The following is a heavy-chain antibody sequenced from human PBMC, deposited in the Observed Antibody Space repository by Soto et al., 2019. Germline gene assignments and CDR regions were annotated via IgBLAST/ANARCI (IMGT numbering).Heavy chain of an antibody. CDR2: IYYTGSI. V-gene: IGHV4-31*03. J-gene: IGHJ6*02. D-gene: IGHD3-10*01. CDR1: GGSISSGGYY. CDR3: ARDLRFRGFYGMDV. Sequence: QVQLQESGPGLVKHSQTLSLTCTVSGGSISSGGYYWSWSRQHPGKGLEWIGYIYYTGSIYYNPSLKGRVTVSVDTSKNQFSLKLSSVTAADTAVYYCARDLRFRGFYGMDVWGQGTTVTVSS.